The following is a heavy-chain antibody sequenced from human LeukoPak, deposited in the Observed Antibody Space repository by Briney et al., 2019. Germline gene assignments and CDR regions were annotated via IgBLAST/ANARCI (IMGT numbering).Heavy chain of an antibody. V-gene: IGHV4-61*02. J-gene: IGHJ5*02. D-gene: IGHD6-19*01. Sequence: SQTLSLTCTVSGDSISSGDYYWSWIRQPAGKGLEWIGRISSSGSTNYNPSLKSRVTISVDTSKNQFSLKLSSVTAADTAVYYCARDRIAVSDPPNWFDPWGQGILVTVSS. CDR1: GDSISSGDYY. CDR3: ARDRIAVSDPPNWFDP. CDR2: ISSSGST.